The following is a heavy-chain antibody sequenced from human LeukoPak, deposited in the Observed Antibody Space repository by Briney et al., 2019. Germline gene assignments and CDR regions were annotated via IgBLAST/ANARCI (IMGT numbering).Heavy chain of an antibody. J-gene: IGHJ5*02. CDR2: IYYSGST. CDR1: GGSISSSSYC. Sequence: PSETLSLTCTVSGGSISSSSYCWGWIRQPPGKGLEWIGSIYYSGSTYYNPSLKSRVTISVDTSKNQFSLKLSSVTAADTAVYYCARSGYSSGWYWFDPWGQGTLVTVSS. CDR3: ARSGYSSGWYWFDP. D-gene: IGHD6-19*01. V-gene: IGHV4-39*01.